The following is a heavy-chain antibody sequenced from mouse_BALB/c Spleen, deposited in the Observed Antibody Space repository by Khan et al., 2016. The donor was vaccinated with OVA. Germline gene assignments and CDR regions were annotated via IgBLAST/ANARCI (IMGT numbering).Heavy chain of an antibody. J-gene: IGHJ4*01. CDR1: GYTFTNYG. D-gene: IGHD2-10*01. Sequence: QIQLVQSGPELKKPGETVKISCKASGYTFTNYGMNWVKQAPGKGLKWMGWINTYTGEPTYADDFKGRFAFSLETPASTAYLQINNLKNDDSATDFCARPPYFSYVMVYWGQGTSVTVSS. CDR2: INTYTGEP. CDR3: ARPPYFSYVMVY. V-gene: IGHV9-3-1*01.